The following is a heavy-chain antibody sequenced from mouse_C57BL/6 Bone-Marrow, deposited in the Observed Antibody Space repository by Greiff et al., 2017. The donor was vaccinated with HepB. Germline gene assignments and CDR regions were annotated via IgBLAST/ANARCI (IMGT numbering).Heavy chain of an antibody. CDR3: ARRPYYYGSSYWYFDV. D-gene: IGHD1-1*01. J-gene: IGHJ1*03. V-gene: IGHV1-81*01. CDR1: GYTFTSYG. Sequence: QVQLQQSGAELARPGASVKLSCKASGYTFTSYGISWVKQSTGQGLEWIGEIYPRSGNTYYNEKFKGKATLTADKSSSTAYMELRSLTSEDSAVYFCARRPYYYGSSYWYFDVWGTGTTVTVSS. CDR2: IYPRSGNT.